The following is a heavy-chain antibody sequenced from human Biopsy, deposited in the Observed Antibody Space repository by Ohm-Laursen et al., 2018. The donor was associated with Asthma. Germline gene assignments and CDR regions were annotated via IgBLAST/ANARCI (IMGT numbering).Heavy chain of an antibody. CDR2: IMTVFGTT. J-gene: IGHJ6*02. CDR1: GGTFSNFA. D-gene: IGHD6-19*01. V-gene: IGHV1-69*13. Sequence: SVKVSCKAPGGTFSNFAISWVRQAPGQGLEWLGGIMTVFGTTNYAQRFQGRVTITADESTSTAYMGVTSLRSEDTAIYYCARCQVGYSSGWSLLLKKIYYSGMDVWGQGTAVTVSS. CDR3: ARCQVGYSSGWSLLLKKIYYSGMDV.